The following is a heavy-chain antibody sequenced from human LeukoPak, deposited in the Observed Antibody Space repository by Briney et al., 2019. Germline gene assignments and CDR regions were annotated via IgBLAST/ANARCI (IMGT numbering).Heavy chain of an antibody. J-gene: IGHJ6*02. V-gene: IGHV1-69*04. CDR3: AADLIGVNRLDV. CDR1: GGTFGSYA. Sequence: ASVKVSCKASGGTFGSYAISWVRQAPGQGLEWMGRIIPILGIVNYAQKFQGRVTITADKSTSTAYMELSSLRSEDTAVYYCAADLIGVNRLDVWGQGTTVTVSS. CDR2: IIPILGIV. D-gene: IGHD1-14*01.